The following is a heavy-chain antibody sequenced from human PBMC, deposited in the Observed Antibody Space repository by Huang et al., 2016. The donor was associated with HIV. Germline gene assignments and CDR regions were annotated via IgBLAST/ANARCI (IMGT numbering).Heavy chain of an antibody. CDR2: IRTKASGGTE. D-gene: IGHD6-25*01. J-gene: IGHJ6*03. V-gene: IGHV3-49*03. Sequence: EVQVVESGGGLEQPGRSLRLLCKGSGFSFGDFDIHWFRQPTGEGLEWVGFIRTKASGGTERSAPSVKARFSFSRDDSQNTAYLQMDTLQIEDTAIYYCSPSGNDYYYYYMDVWGKGTMVTVSS. CDR1: GFSFGDFD. CDR3: SPSGNDYYYYYMDV.